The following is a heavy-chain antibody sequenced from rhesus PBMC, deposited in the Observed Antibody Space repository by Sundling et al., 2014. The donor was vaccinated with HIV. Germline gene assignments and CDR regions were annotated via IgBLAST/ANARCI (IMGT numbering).Heavy chain of an antibody. V-gene: IGHV3-54*02. CDR1: GFTFSRYG. Sequence: EVQLVESGGGLVQPGGSLRLSCAASGFTFSRYGMHWVRQAPGKGLEWVAVISYDGNKKYYADSVKGRFTISRDNAKNSLSLQMNSLKTEDTAVYFCTRAYCAGTFCYAFGYWGQGVLVTVSS. CDR3: TRAYCAGTFCYAFGY. CDR2: ISYDGNKK. D-gene: IGHD2-2*01. J-gene: IGHJ4*01.